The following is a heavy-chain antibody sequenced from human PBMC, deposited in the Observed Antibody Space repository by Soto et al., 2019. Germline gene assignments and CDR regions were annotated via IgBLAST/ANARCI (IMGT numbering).Heavy chain of an antibody. CDR3: FFFQAEDGIRDVRSVSAFLLNRSSDL. D-gene: IGHD3-10*02. V-gene: IGHV3-21*01. CDR2: IRSGSSSR. J-gene: IGHJ2*01. Sequence: PGKGLEWVSAIRSGSSSRYYEDSVKGRFTISRDNAMNSLYLQMNSLRAEDTAVYYCFFFQAEDGIRDVRSVSAFLLNRSSDL.